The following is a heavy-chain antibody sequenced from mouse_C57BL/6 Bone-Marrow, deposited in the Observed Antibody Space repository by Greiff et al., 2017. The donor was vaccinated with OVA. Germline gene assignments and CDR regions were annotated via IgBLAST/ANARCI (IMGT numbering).Heavy chain of an antibody. Sequence: DVKLVESGAELVRPGASVKLSCTASGFNIKDDYMHWVKQRPEQGLEWIGWIDPENGDTEYASKFQGKATITADTSSNTAYLQLSSLTSEDTAVYYCTRVLSAWFAYWGQGTLVTVSA. D-gene: IGHD2-14*01. CDR1: GFNIKDDY. CDR2: IDPENGDT. V-gene: IGHV14-4*01. J-gene: IGHJ3*01. CDR3: TRVLSAWFAY.